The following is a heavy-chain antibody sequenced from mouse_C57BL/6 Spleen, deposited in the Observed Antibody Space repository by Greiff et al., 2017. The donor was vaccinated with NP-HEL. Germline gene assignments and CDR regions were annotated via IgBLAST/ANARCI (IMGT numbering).Heavy chain of an antibody. V-gene: IGHV5-16*01. D-gene: IGHD2-3*01. Sequence: EVQLVESEGGLVQPGSSMKLSCTASGFTFSDYYMAWVRQVPEKGLEWVANINYDGSSTYYLDSLKSRFIISRDNAKNILYLQMSSLKSEDTATYYCARDLDGYSWYFDVWGTGTTVTVSS. CDR3: ARDLDGYSWYFDV. CDR1: GFTFSDYY. J-gene: IGHJ1*03. CDR2: INYDGSST.